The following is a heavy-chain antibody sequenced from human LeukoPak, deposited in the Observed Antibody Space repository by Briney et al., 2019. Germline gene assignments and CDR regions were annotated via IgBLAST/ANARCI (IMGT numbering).Heavy chain of an antibody. CDR1: GYTLTELS. CDR2: FDPEDGET. Sequence: GASVKVSCKVSGYTLTELSMHWVRQAPGKGLEWMGGFDPEDGETIYAQKFQGRVTMTEDTSTDTAYMELSSLRSEDTAVYCCATETVLRFLEWLSHWGQGTLVTVSS. J-gene: IGHJ4*02. V-gene: IGHV1-24*01. CDR3: ATETVLRFLEWLSH. D-gene: IGHD3-3*01.